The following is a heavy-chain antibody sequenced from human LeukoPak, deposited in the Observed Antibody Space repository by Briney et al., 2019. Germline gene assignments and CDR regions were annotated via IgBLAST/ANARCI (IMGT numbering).Heavy chain of an antibody. D-gene: IGHD2-2*01. CDR1: GGSISSYY. V-gene: IGHV4-59*12. J-gene: IGHJ3*02. CDR3: ARGPPDCTSTSCYAFDAFDI. Sequence: SETLSLTCTVSGGSISSYYWSWIRQPPGKGLEWIGYIFYTGSTNYNPSLKSRVTISVLTSKNRFSLKLSSVTAADTAVYYCARGPPDCTSTSCYAFDAFDIWGQGTMVTVSS. CDR2: IFYTGST.